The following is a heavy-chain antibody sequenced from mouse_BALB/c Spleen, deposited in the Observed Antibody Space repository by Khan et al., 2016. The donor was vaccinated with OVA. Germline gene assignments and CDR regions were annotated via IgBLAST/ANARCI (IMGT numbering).Heavy chain of an antibody. CDR3: ASAYYGYDGYYAMDY. V-gene: IGHV2-6-4*01. D-gene: IGHD2-14*01. CDR1: GFSLSRYN. J-gene: IGHJ4*01. Sequence: QVQLKESGPGLVAPSQSLSITCTVSGFSLSRYNIHWVRQPPGKGLEWLGMIWGGGGTDYNSTLKSRLNISKDNSKSQVFLKMNSLQTDDTAMYCCASAYYGYDGYYAMDYWGKGTWVTVSS. CDR2: IWGGGGT.